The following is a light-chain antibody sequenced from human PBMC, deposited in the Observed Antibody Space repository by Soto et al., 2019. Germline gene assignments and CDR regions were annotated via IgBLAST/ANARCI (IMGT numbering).Light chain of an antibody. V-gene: IGKV3-11*01. CDR1: QSVSSY. CDR2: DAS. Sequence: EIVLTQSPATLSLSPGERATLSCRASQSVSSYLAWYQQKPGQAPRHLIYDASNRATGIPARVSGSGSGTDFTLTISILEPEDFAVYYCQHRSNWPPWTFGQGTKVEIK. CDR3: QHRSNWPPWT. J-gene: IGKJ1*01.